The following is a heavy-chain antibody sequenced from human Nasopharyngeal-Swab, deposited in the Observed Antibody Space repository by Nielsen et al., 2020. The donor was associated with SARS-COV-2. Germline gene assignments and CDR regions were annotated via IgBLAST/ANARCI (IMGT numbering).Heavy chain of an antibody. CDR2: IYHSGST. CDR3: ARDRVVVSIYYGMDV. CDR1: GGSISSSNW. V-gene: IGHV4-4*02. D-gene: IGHD3-22*01. J-gene: IGHJ6*02. Sequence: SETLSLTCAVSGGSISSSNWWSWVRQPPGKGLEWIGEIYHSGSTNYNPSLKSRVTISVDKSKNQFSLKLSSVTAAGTAVYYCARDRVVVSIYYGMDVWGQGTTVTVSS.